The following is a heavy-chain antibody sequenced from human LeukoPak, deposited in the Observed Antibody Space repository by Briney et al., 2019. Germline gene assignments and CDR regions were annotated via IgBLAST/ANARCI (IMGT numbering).Heavy chain of an antibody. D-gene: IGHD3-22*01. CDR2: IYTSGST. CDR3: ARAWGYYDSSGYQVNYFDY. CDR1: GGSISSYY. Sequence: SETLSLTCTVSGGSISSYYWSWIRQPAGKGLEWIGRIYTSGSTNYNPSLKSRVTTSVDTSKNQFSLKLSSVTAADTAVYYCARAWGYYDSSGYQVNYFDYWGQGTLVTVSS. V-gene: IGHV4-4*07. J-gene: IGHJ4*02.